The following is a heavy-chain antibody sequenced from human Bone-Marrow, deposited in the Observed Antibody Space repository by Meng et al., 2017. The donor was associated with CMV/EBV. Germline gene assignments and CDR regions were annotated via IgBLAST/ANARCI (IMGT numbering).Heavy chain of an antibody. Sequence: GESLKISCAASGFTFSDYYMHWVRQAPGKGLVWVSRMNSDGFRRYADSVKGRFTISRDDAKNTLYLQMNSLGAEDTAVYYCARYEEDGYTFDLWGQGTRVTVSS. J-gene: IGHJ4*02. CDR2: MNSDGFR. D-gene: IGHD5-24*01. CDR1: GFTFSDYY. CDR3: ARYEEDGYTFDL. V-gene: IGHV3-74*01.